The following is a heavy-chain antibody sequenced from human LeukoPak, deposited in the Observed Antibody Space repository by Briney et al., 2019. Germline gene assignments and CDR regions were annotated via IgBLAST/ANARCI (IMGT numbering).Heavy chain of an antibody. Sequence: GGSLRLSCAVSGFTFSSYWMHWVRQASGKGLEWVGRIRSKANSYATAYAASVEGRFTISRDDSKNTAYLQMNSLKTEDTAVYYCTALGIAAAGTDYWGQGTLVTVSS. D-gene: IGHD6-13*01. CDR2: IRSKANSYAT. CDR1: GFTFSSYW. J-gene: IGHJ4*02. V-gene: IGHV3-73*01. CDR3: TALGIAAAGTDY.